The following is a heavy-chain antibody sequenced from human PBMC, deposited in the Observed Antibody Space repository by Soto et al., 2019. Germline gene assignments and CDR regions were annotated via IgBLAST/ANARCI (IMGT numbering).Heavy chain of an antibody. D-gene: IGHD2-15*01. CDR3: TTSGRRWPDAFDI. V-gene: IGHV4-34*01. CDR1: GGSFNSYF. J-gene: IGHJ3*02. CDR2: VTPSGGY. Sequence: QVQLQQWGAGLLKPSETLSLTCAVYGGSFNSYFWNWVRQPPGKGLEWIGEVTPSGGYNYNPSLKSRVTISKDTSKNQFSLKVTSVTAADTAVYYCTTSGRRWPDAFDIWAQGAMVTVS.